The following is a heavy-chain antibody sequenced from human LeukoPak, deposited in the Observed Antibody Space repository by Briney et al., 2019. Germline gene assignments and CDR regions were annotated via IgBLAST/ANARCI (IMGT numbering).Heavy chain of an antibody. D-gene: IGHD4-23*01. V-gene: IGHV3-74*01. CDR2: INSDGSRT. CDR3: ARARYGGNYYFDY. CDR1: GFTFSSYW. Sequence: GGSLRLSCAASGFTFSSYWMHWVRQAPGKGLVWVSRINSDGSRTSYADSVKGRFTISRDNAKNTLYLQMNSLRAEDTAVYYCARARYGGNYYFDYWGQGTLVTVSS. J-gene: IGHJ4*02.